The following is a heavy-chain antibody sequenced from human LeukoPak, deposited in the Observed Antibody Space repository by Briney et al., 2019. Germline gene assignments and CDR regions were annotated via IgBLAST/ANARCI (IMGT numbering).Heavy chain of an antibody. D-gene: IGHD2-21*02. V-gene: IGHV1-18*01. CDR3: ARGRHIVVVTADDY. CDR2: ISAYNGNT. CDR1: GYTFTSYG. J-gene: IGHJ4*02. Sequence: ASVKVSCKASGYTFTSYGISWVRQAPGQGLEWMGWISAYNGNTNYAQKLQGRVTMTTDTSTSTAYMELSRLRSDDTAVYYCARGRHIVVVTADDYWGQGTLVTVSS.